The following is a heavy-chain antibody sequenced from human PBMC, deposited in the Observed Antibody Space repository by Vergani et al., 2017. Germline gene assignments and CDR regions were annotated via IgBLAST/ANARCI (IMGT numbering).Heavy chain of an antibody. CDR2: IKTDGSST. V-gene: IGHV3-74*02. Sequence: VQLVESGGGVVQPGRSLRLSCAASGFIFSSSWMYWVRQVPATGLVWVARIKTDGSSTSYADSVKGRFTISRDNAKNTLYMQMNSLRAEDTAVYYCTNLGVGSFHIWGQGTMVTVSS. CDR1: GFIFSSSW. D-gene: IGHD1-26*01. CDR3: TNLGVGSFHI. J-gene: IGHJ3*02.